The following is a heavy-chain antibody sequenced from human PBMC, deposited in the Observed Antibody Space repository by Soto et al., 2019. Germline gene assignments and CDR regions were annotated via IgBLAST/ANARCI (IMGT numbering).Heavy chain of an antibody. J-gene: IGHJ5*02. CDR2: IYYSGST. V-gene: IGHV4-31*03. CDR3: ARVAPLYDFWSGHDKNWFDP. D-gene: IGHD3-3*01. CDR1: GGSISSGGYY. Sequence: PSETLSLTCTVSGGSISSGGYYWSWIRQHPGKGLEWIGYIYYSGSTYYNPSLKSRVTISVDTSKNQFSLKLSSVTAADTAVYYCARVAPLYDFWSGHDKNWFDPWGQGTLVTVSS.